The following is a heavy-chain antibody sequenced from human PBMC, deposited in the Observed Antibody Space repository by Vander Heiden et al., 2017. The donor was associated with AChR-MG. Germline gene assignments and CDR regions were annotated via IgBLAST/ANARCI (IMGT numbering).Heavy chain of an antibody. CDR2: ISSSSSTI. J-gene: IGHJ6*02. Sequence: EVQLVESGGGLVQPGGSLRLSCAASGFTFSSYSMNWVRQAPGKGLEWVSYISSSSSTIYYADSVKGRFTISRDNAKNSLYLQMNSLRDEDTAVYYCASASSSWFHGVAYYYYGMDVWGQGTTVTVSS. CDR3: ASASSSWFHGVAYYYYGMDV. V-gene: IGHV3-48*02. D-gene: IGHD6-13*01. CDR1: GFTFSSYS.